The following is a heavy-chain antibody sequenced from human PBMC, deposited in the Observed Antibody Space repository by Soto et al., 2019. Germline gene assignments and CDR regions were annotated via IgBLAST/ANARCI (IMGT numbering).Heavy chain of an antibody. J-gene: IGHJ4*02. Sequence: SETLSLTCTVSGGSISSGDYYWSWIRQPPGKGLEWIGYIYYSGSTYYNPSLKSRVTISVDTSKNQFSLKLSSVTAADTAVYYCASVGPAAMFANYWGQGTPVTAS. V-gene: IGHV4-30-4*01. D-gene: IGHD2-2*01. CDR1: GGSISSGDYY. CDR3: ASVGPAAMFANY. CDR2: IYYSGST.